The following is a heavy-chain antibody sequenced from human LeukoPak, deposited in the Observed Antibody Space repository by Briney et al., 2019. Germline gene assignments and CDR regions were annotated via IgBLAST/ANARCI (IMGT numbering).Heavy chain of an antibody. CDR3: ARASALAAVNY. CDR1: GFTFSDYY. D-gene: IGHD6-13*01. CDR2: ISSSGSTI. J-gene: IGHJ4*02. V-gene: IGHV3-11*01. Sequence: GGSLRLSCASSGFTFSDYYMSWIRQAPGKGLEWASYISSSGSTIYYADSVKGRFTISRDNAKNSLYLQMNSLRAEDTAVYYCARASALAAVNYWGQGTLVTVSS.